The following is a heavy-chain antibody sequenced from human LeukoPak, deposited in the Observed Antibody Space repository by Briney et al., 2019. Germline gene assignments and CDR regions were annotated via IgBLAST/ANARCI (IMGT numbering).Heavy chain of an antibody. CDR2: IKQDGSEK. Sequence: PGGSLRLSCEASGFTFSSHCMSWVRQAPGKGLGWVANIKQDGSEKYYVDSVKGRFTISGDNAKNSLYLQMSILRAADTAVYYCARVRIAVAVSAFDIWGQGTMVTVSS. CDR1: GFTFSSHC. V-gene: IGHV3-7*01. D-gene: IGHD6-19*01. J-gene: IGHJ3*02. CDR3: ARVRIAVAVSAFDI.